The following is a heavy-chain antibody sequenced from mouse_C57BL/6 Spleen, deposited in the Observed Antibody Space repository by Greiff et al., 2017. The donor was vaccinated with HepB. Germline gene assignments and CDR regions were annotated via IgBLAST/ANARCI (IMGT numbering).Heavy chain of an antibody. Sequence: VQLQQPGAELVRPGSSVKLSCKASGYTFTSYWMHWVKQRPIQGLEWIGNIDPSDSETHYNQKFKDKATLTVDKSSSTAYIQLSSLTSEDSAVYYCARVKLTARYFDVWGTGTTVTVSS. CDR2: IDPSDSET. J-gene: IGHJ1*03. CDR3: ARVKLTARYFDV. V-gene: IGHV1-52*01. D-gene: IGHD4-1*01. CDR1: GYTFTSYW.